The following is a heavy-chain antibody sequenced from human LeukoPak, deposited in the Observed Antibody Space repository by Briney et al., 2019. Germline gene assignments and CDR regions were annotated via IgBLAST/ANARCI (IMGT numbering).Heavy chain of an antibody. CDR3: ARLGWGDSIAAAGSH. V-gene: IGHV4-34*01. CDR1: GGSFSGYY. Sequence: SETLSLTCAVYGGSFSGYYWSWIRQPPGKGLEWIGEINHSGSTNYNPSLKSRVTISVDTSKNQFSLKLSSVTAADTAVYYCARLGWGDSIAAAGSHWGQGTLVTVSS. J-gene: IGHJ4*02. CDR2: INHSGST. D-gene: IGHD6-13*01.